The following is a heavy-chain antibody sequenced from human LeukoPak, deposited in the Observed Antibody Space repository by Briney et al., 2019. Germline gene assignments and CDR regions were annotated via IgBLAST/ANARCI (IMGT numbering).Heavy chain of an antibody. CDR1: GGSISSSSYY. CDR3: ATFDYGDYGMDV. D-gene: IGHD4-17*01. Sequence: SETLSLTCTVSGGSISSSSYYWGWIRQPPGKGLEWIGSIYYSGNTYYNPSLKSRVTISVDTSKNQFSLKLSSVTAADTAVYYCATFDYGDYGMDVWGQGTTVTVSS. J-gene: IGHJ6*02. V-gene: IGHV4-39*01. CDR2: IYYSGNT.